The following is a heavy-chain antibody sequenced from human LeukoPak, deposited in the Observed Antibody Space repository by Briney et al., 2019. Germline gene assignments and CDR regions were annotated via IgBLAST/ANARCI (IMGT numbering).Heavy chain of an antibody. CDR1: GFSFSSYS. D-gene: IGHD1-7*01. CDR2: ISSSSNYI. J-gene: IGHJ4*02. CDR3: ARAYNWNYGPADN. Sequence: GGSLRLSCAASGFSFSSYSMNWVRQAPGKGLEWVSSISSSSNYIYYADSVKGRFTISRDNAKNSLYLQMNSLRAEDTAVYYCARAYNWNYGPADNWGQGTLVTVSS. V-gene: IGHV3-21*01.